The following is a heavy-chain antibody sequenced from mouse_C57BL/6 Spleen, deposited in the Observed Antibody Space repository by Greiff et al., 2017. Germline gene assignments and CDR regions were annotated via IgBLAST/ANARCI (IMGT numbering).Heavy chain of an antibody. J-gene: IGHJ3*01. CDR3: ARGGDYGFAY. Sequence: QVQLQQSGAELVKPGASVKLSCKASGYTFTSYWMHWVKQRPGQGLEWIGMIHPNSGSTNYNENFKSKATLTVDKSSSTAYMQLSSLTSEDSAVYYCARGGDYGFAYWGQGTLVTVSA. CDR1: GYTFTSYW. V-gene: IGHV1-64*01. D-gene: IGHD2-4*01. CDR2: IHPNSGST.